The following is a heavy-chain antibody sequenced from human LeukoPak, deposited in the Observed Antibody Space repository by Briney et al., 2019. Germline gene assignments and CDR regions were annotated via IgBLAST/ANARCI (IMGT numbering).Heavy chain of an antibody. Sequence: GGSLRLSCAASGITFEDYGMHWVRQAPGKGLEWVSFISGDGGTTYYPDSVKGRFTISRDNSRTSLYLQMNSLRTEDTALYYCAKDQGASGWGAFDFWGQGTLVTVSS. CDR2: ISGDGGTT. CDR3: AKDQGASGWGAFDF. V-gene: IGHV3-43*02. D-gene: IGHD6-19*01. J-gene: IGHJ4*02. CDR1: GITFEDYG.